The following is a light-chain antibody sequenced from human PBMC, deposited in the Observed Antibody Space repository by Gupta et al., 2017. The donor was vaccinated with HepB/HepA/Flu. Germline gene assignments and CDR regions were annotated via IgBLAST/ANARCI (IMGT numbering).Light chain of an antibody. J-gene: IGLJ1*01. V-gene: IGLV2-14*03. CDR3: SSYTSITSLSV. CDR1: SSDVGGYHY. Sequence: HPASVSGSPGQSITISCTRTSSDVGGYHYFSWYQQHPGKAPKLIISDVTNRPSGVSNRFSGSKSGNTASLAITGLQAEDEADYYCSSYTSITSLSVFGTGTKVTVL. CDR2: DVT.